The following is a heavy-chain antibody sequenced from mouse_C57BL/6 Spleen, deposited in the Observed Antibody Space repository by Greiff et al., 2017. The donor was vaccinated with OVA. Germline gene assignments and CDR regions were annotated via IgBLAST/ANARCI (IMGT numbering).Heavy chain of an antibody. D-gene: IGHD4-1*01. CDR2: IDPETGGT. CDR3: TRVPLTGYFDY. CDR1: GYTFTDYE. Sequence: QVQLQQSGAELVRPGASVTLSCKASGYTFTDYEMHWVKQTPVHGLEWIGAIDPETGGTAYNQKFKGKAILTADKSSSTAYMELRSLTSEDSAVYYCTRVPLTGYFDYWGQGTTLTVSS. V-gene: IGHV1-15*01. J-gene: IGHJ2*01.